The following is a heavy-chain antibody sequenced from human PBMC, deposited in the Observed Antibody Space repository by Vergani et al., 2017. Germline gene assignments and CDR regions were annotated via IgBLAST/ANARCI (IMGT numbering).Heavy chain of an antibody. CDR3: ARGRGYCSSTSCREGYYYYYGMDV. CDR1: VGPFSSYA. V-gene: IGHV1-69*13. D-gene: IGHD2-2*01. Sequence: QVQLVQSGAEVKKPGSSVKVSCKASVGPFSSYAISWVRQAPGQGLEWMGRIIPIFGTANYAQKFQGRVTITADETTSTAYMELSSRRSEDTAVYYCARGRGYCSSTSCREGYYYYYGMDVWGQGTTVTVSS. CDR2: IIPIFGTA. J-gene: IGHJ6*02.